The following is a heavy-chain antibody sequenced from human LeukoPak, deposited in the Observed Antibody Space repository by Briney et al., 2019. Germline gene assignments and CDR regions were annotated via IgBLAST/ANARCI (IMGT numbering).Heavy chain of an antibody. Sequence: GALGLYFAGSGFHLSSYLKSWVRQAPGGGLEWVANIKQDGSEKYYVDSVKGRFTISRDNAKKSLYLQMNSLRGEDTAIYYCAEGSNYGDSSFWGQGTLVTVSS. V-gene: IGHV3-7*01. CDR2: IKQDGSEK. D-gene: IGHD4-17*01. J-gene: IGHJ4*02. CDR3: AEGSNYGDSSF. CDR1: GFHLSSYL.